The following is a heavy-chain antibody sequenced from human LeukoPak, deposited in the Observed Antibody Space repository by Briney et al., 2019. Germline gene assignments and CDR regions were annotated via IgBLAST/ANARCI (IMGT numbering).Heavy chain of an antibody. CDR2: IYYRGST. Sequence: SETLSLTCTVSGYSISSGYYWGWIRQPPGKGLEWIASIYYRGSTHYNPSLASLKSRVTISGDTSKNQFSLKLNSVTAADTAVYYCAKSNGYGLVDIWGQGTMVTVSS. J-gene: IGHJ3*02. V-gene: IGHV4-38-2*02. CDR3: AKSNGYGLVDI. CDR1: GYSISSGYY. D-gene: IGHD3-10*01.